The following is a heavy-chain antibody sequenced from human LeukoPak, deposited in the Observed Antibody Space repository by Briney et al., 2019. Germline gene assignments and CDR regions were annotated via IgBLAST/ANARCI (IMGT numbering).Heavy chain of an antibody. CDR3: ARLASEGTFDY. D-gene: IGHD1-1*01. Sequence: GESLKISCQGSGYSFISYWIVWVRQMPGKGLEWMGSIYPPDFDTKYSPSFQGQVTISADKSISTAYLQWSSLKASDTAIYYCARLASEGTFDYWGQGILVTVSS. CDR1: GYSFISYW. V-gene: IGHV5-51*01. CDR2: IYPPDFDT. J-gene: IGHJ4*02.